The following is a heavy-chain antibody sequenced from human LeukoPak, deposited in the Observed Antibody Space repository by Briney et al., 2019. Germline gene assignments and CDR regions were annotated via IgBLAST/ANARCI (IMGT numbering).Heavy chain of an antibody. Sequence: GGSLRLSCAASGFTFSSYAMSWVRQAPGKGLEWVPAISGSGGSTYYADSVKGRFTISRDNSKNTLYLQMSSLRAEDTAVYYCAKDHPQQVVVPAAINYFDYWGQGTLVTVSS. D-gene: IGHD2-2*02. CDR3: AKDHPQQVVVPAAINYFDY. V-gene: IGHV3-23*01. CDR2: ISGSGGST. J-gene: IGHJ4*02. CDR1: GFTFSSYA.